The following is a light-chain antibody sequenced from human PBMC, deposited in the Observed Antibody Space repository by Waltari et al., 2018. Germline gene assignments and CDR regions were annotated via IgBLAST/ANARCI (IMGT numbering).Light chain of an antibody. CDR2: DAS. V-gene: IGKV3-11*01. CDR1: QSISHY. J-gene: IGKJ3*01. Sequence: IVFTQSPTTLSLSPGERATLSCKASQSISHYLAWYQQKPGHTPRLLIFDASNRATGIPARFSGRGSGTDFTLTISSLEPEDFAVYYCQQRANSPITFGPGTTVDIK. CDR3: QQRANSPIT.